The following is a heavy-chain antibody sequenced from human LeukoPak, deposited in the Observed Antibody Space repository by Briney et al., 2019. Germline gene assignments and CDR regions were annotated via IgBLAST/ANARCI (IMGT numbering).Heavy chain of an antibody. CDR3: VGAFLGY. J-gene: IGHJ4*02. CDR2: IQSKTDGGTT. V-gene: IGHV3-15*01. D-gene: IGHD3-16*01. Sequence: PGGSLRLSCAASGLAFSNVWMSWARQAPGKGLEWVGHIQSKTDGGTTNYAAPVKGRFTISRDDSKNTLYLQMSSLKTEGTAVYYCVGAFLGYWGQGTLVTVSS. CDR1: GLAFSNVW.